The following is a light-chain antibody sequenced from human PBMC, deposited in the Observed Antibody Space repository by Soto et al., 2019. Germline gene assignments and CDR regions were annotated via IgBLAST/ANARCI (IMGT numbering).Light chain of an antibody. CDR3: QHYNSYSEA. CDR1: QNIANW. V-gene: IGKV1-5*01. CDR2: HAS. J-gene: IGKJ1*01. Sequence: DIQMTQSPSTLPSFVGDRVTITCRASQNIANWLAWYRQKPGTAPELLIYHASTLVSGVPSRFTGSGSGTEFTLAISGLQPDDFATYYCQHYNSYSEAFGQGTKVELK.